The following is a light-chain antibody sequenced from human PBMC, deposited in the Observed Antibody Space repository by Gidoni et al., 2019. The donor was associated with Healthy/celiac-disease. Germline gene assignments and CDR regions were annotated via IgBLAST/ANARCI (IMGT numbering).Light chain of an antibody. V-gene: IGKV3-15*01. CDR1: QSVSSN. CDR2: GAS. J-gene: IGKJ4*01. Sequence: IVMTQSPATLSVSPGERATLSCRASQSVSSNLAWYHQKPGQAPRLLIYGASTRATGIPARLSGSGSGTEFTLTISSLQSEDFAVYYCQQYNNWPPLTFGGGTKVEIK. CDR3: QQYNNWPPLT.